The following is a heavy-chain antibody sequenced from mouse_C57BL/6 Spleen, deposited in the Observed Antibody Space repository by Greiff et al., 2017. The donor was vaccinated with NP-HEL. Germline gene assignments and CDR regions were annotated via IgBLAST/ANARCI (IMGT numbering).Heavy chain of an antibody. V-gene: IGHV5-17*01. CDR2: ISSGSSTI. Sequence: EVQRVESGGGLVKPGGSLKLSCAASGFTFSDYGMHWVRQAPEKGLEWVAYISSGSSTIYYADTVKGRFTISRDNAKNTLFLQMTSLRSEDTAMYYCARLYGYDRGWFAYWGQGTLVTVSA. CDR1: GFTFSDYG. CDR3: ARLYGYDRGWFAY. D-gene: IGHD2-2*01. J-gene: IGHJ3*01.